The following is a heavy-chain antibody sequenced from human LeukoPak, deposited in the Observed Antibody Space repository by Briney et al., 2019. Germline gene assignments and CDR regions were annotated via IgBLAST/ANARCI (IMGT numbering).Heavy chain of an antibody. CDR2: IYYSGST. Sequence: PSETLSLTCTVSGGSISSSSYYWGWIRQPPGKGLEWIGSIYYSGSTYYNPSLKSRVTISLDTSKNQFSLKLSSVTAADTAVYYCARHVPVVPAAIPYYFDYWSQGTLVTASS. J-gene: IGHJ4*02. CDR3: ARHVPVVPAAIPYYFDY. D-gene: IGHD2-2*01. CDR1: GGSISSSSYY. V-gene: IGHV4-39*01.